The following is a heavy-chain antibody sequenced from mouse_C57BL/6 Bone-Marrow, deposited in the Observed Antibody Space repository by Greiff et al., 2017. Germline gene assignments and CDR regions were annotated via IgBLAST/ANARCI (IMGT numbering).Heavy chain of an antibody. Sequence: VQLKESGAELVRPGSSVKMSCKTSGYTFTSYGINWVKQRPGQGLEWIGYISIGNGYTEYNEKFKGKATLTSDTSSSTAYMQLSSLTSEDSAIYFCARRGEYDYGCAMDYWGQGTSGTVSS. CDR1: GYTFTSYG. D-gene: IGHD2-4*01. CDR3: ARRGEYDYGCAMDY. CDR2: ISIGNGYT. V-gene: IGHV1-58*01. J-gene: IGHJ4*01.